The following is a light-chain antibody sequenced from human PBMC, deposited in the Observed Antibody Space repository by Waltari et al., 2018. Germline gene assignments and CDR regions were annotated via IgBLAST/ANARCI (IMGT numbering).Light chain of an antibody. CDR2: DNN. Sequence: QSVLSQPPSVSASPGQKVPISCSVSSSNIGSNYVPRSQQLPGPAPKLLIYDNNKRPSGIPDRFSGSKSGTSATLGITGRQTGDEADYYCGTWDSSLSAGWVFGGGTKLTVL. V-gene: IGLV1-51*01. J-gene: IGLJ3*02. CDR3: GTWDSSLSAGWV. CDR1: SSNIGSNY.